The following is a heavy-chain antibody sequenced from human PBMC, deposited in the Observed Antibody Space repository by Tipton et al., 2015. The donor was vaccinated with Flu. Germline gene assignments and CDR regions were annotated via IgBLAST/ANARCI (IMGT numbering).Heavy chain of an antibody. V-gene: IGHV4-31*03. CDR3: ARMSLRYFFDA. CDR1: GDSISSGTFY. CDR2: INYSGST. Sequence: TLSLTCSVSGDSISSGTFYLGWIRHHPDKGLEYIGYINYSGSTYYNPSLKSRLTSSVDTSKNQFSLKVTSVTTADTAIYYCARMSLRYFFDAWGPGKLITVSS. J-gene: IGHJ4*02.